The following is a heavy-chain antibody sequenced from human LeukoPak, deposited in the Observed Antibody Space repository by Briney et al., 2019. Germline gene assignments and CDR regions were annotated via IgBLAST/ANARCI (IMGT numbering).Heavy chain of an antibody. Sequence: GASVKVSCKASGYTFTDYYMHWVRQAPGQGLEWMGWINPNSGGTKYAQKFQGRVTMTRDTSISTAYMELSRLRSDDTAVYYCARGSYYYDSSGYVGSPSFDYWGQGTLVTVSS. J-gene: IGHJ4*02. V-gene: IGHV1-2*02. CDR3: ARGSYYYDSSGYVGSPSFDY. CDR1: GYTFTDYY. D-gene: IGHD3-22*01. CDR2: INPNSGGT.